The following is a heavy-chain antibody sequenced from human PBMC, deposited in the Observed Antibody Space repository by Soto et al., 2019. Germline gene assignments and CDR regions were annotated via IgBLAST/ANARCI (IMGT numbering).Heavy chain of an antibody. D-gene: IGHD5-18*01. CDR3: ARHTRADSNRFDP. V-gene: IGHV1-46*03. CDR2: IHPDSGST. CDR1: GYTFTRYY. J-gene: IGHJ5*02. Sequence: QVQLVQSGAEVKKPGASVKISCKASGYTFTRYYMHWVRQAPGQGLEWMGIIHPDSGSTSYAQRLQGRVAVTRDTSTSTVYRELSGLRSEETAVYYCARHTRADSNRFDPWGQGTLVTVSS.